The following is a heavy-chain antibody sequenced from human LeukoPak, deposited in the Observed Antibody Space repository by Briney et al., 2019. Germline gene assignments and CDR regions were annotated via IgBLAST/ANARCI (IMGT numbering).Heavy chain of an antibody. CDR1: GGSISSSSYY. Sequence: TLSLTCTVSGGSISSSSYYWGWIRQPPGKGLEWLALIYWDDDKRYSPSLKSRLTITKDTSKNQVVLTMTNMDPVDTATYYCAHSFYTSSLDYWGQGTLVTVSS. V-gene: IGHV2-5*02. CDR2: IYWDDDK. D-gene: IGHD6-13*01. CDR3: AHSFYTSSLDY. J-gene: IGHJ4*02.